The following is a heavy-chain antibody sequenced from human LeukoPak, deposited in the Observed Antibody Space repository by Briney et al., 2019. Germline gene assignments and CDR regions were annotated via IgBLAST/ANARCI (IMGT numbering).Heavy chain of an antibody. CDR2: INPNSGGT. J-gene: IGHJ4*02. Sequence: ASVKVSCKASGYTFTGYYMHWVRQAPGQGLEWMGWINPNSGGTNYAQKFQGRVTMTRDTSISTAYMELSRLRSDDTAVYYCARAYGSGSYYRIWGQGTLVTVSS. CDR1: GYTFTGYY. CDR3: ARAYGSGSYYRI. D-gene: IGHD3-10*01. V-gene: IGHV1-2*02.